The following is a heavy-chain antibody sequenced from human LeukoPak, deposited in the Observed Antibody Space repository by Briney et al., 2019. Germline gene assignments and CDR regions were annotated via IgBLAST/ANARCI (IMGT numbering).Heavy chain of an antibody. Sequence: ASVKVSCTASGDTFNYAINWVRQAPGQGLEWMGRLIPKFGIPNYSQKFRGRVTITAEKSTSTVYLKLSSLRSEDTAVYYCARGNYFDYWGQGTLVTVSS. CDR2: LIPKFGIP. J-gene: IGHJ4*02. CDR1: GDTFNYA. CDR3: ARGNYFDY. V-gene: IGHV1-69*04.